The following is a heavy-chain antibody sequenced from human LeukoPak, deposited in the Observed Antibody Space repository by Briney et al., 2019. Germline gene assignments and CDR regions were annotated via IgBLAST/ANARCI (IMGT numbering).Heavy chain of an antibody. CDR2: IGKGGREK. V-gene: IGHV3-7*01. CDR1: GFAFPGYW. CDR3: TRYIVWLQLEY. Sequence: PGGSLRLSCAASGFAFPGYWMVWVRPAPGKWLEWVASIGKGGREKAYGGSVKGRFTISRDNARNSLYLQMSSLRVEDPALYYCTRYIVWLQLEYWGQGALVTVSS. J-gene: IGHJ4*02. D-gene: IGHD5-24*01.